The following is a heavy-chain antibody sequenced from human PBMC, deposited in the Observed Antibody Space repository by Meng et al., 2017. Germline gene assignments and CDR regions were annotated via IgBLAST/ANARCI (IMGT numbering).Heavy chain of an antibody. Sequence: GESLKISCAASGFTFSDYYMSWIRQAPGKGLEWVSYISSSGSTIYYADSVKGRFTISRDNSKNSLYLQMNSLRAEDTAVYYCARDRIAAAGALHYWGQGTLVTVSS. CDR2: ISSSGSTI. J-gene: IGHJ4*02. V-gene: IGHV3-11*04. CDR3: ARDRIAAAGALHY. CDR1: GFTFSDYY. D-gene: IGHD6-13*01.